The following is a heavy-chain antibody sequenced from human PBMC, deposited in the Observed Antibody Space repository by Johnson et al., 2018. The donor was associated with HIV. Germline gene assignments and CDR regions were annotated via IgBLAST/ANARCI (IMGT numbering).Heavy chain of an antibody. CDR1: GFSFGDYG. V-gene: IGHV3-30*03. CDR2: ITFDGSKK. CDR3: ARGGRGYSYAYACDI. Sequence: QVQLVESGGGGVQPGRSLRLSCAATGFSFGDYGMHWVRQAPGKGLEWVAVITFDGSKKYYADSVKGRFPISRDNSRSTLYLQMHSLRAEDTAVYFCARGGRGYSYAYACDIWGQGTMVTVSS. D-gene: IGHD5-18*01. J-gene: IGHJ3*02.